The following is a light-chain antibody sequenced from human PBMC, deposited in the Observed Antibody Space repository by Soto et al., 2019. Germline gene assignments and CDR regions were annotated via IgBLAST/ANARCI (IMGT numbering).Light chain of an antibody. CDR2: DVS. J-gene: IGLJ7*01. CDR3: CSYAAAAV. Sequence: QSALTQPRSVSGSPGQSVTISCTGTSSDVGGYNYASWYQQHPGKAPKVMIYDVSKRPSGVPDRFSGSKSGNTASLTISGLQAEDEADHYCCSYAAAAVFGGGTQLTVL. V-gene: IGLV2-11*01. CDR1: SSDVGGYNY.